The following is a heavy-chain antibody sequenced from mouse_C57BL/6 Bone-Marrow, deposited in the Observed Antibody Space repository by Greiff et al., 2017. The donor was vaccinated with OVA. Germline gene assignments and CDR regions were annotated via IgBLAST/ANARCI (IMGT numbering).Heavy chain of an antibody. J-gene: IGHJ2*01. CDR2: INYDGSST. CDR3: ARDRSGTPFDY. D-gene: IGHD3-3*01. Sequence: EVQLVESEGGLVQPGSSMKLSCTASGFTFSDYYMAWVRQVPEKGLEWVANINYDGSSTYYLDSLKSRFIISRDNAKNILYLQMSSLKSEDTATYYCARDRSGTPFDYWGQGTTLTVSS. V-gene: IGHV5-16*01. CDR1: GFTFSDYY.